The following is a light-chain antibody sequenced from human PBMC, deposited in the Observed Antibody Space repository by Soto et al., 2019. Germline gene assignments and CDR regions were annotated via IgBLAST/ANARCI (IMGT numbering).Light chain of an antibody. Sequence: ENVLTQSPATLSLSPGEGVTLSCRASQSVNNLAWYQQKPGQAPRLLIYDASNRATGIAARFSGSGSGTDFTLTITYLEPEDFAVYYCQQRANWPLSFGGGTKVEIK. CDR3: QQRANWPLS. J-gene: IGKJ4*01. CDR2: DAS. V-gene: IGKV3-11*01. CDR1: QSVNN.